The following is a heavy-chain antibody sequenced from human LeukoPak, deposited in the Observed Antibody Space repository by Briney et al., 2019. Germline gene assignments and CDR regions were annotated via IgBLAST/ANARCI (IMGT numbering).Heavy chain of an antibody. J-gene: IGHJ4*02. CDR1: GFTFDDYA. CDR2: ISWNSGSI. CDR3: ARDGYNYRY. V-gene: IGHV3-9*01. D-gene: IGHD5-24*01. Sequence: PGRSLRLSCAASGFTFDDYAMHWVRQAPGKGLEWVSGISWNSGSIGYADSVKGRFTISRDNAKNSLYLQMNSLRAEDTAVYYCARDGYNYRYWGQGTLVTVSS.